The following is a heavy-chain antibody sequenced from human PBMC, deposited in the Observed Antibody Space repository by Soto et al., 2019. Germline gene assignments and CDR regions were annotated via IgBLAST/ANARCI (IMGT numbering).Heavy chain of an antibody. V-gene: IGHV3-23*01. CDR2: ISGSGGST. D-gene: IGHD6-13*01. J-gene: IGHJ4*02. CDR1: GFTFSSYA. CDR3: AKLVKGQGIDN. Sequence: EMQLLESGGVLVQPGGSLRLSCAASGFTFSSYAMSWVRQAPGTGLEWVSAISGSGGSTYYADSVKGRFTISRDNSKNTLYLQMNSLRAADTAVYYCAKLVKGQGIDNWGQGTLVTVSS.